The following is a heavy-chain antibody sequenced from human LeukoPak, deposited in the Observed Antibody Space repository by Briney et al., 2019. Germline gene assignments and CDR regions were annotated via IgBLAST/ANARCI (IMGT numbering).Heavy chain of an antibody. Sequence: GGSLRLSCAASGFTFSSYSMNWVRQAPGKGLEWVSSISSSSSYIYYADSVKGRFTISKDNAKHSLYLQMNSLRAEDTAVYYCARGRAPVVPAATDFDYWRQETLDTVPS. CDR1: GFTFSSYS. V-gene: IGHV3-21*01. CDR3: ARGRAPVVPAATDFDY. D-gene: IGHD2-2*01. J-gene: IGHJ4*02. CDR2: ISSSSSYI.